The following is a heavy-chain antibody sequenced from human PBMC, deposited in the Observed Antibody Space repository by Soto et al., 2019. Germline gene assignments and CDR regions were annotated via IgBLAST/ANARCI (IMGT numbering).Heavy chain of an antibody. CDR1: GYAFTSYD. V-gene: IGHV1-8*01. Sequence: GASVKVSFKASGYAFTSYDINWVRQATGQGLGWMGWMNPNSGNTGYAQKFQGRVTMTRNTSISTAYMELSSLRSEDTAVYYCARGHGDYAGYYYYMDVWGKGTTVTVSS. CDR2: MNPNSGNT. D-gene: IGHD4-17*01. CDR3: ARGHGDYAGYYYYMDV. J-gene: IGHJ6*03.